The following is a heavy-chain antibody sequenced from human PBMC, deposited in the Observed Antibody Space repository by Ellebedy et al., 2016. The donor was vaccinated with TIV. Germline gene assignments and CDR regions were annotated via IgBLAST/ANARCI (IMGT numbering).Heavy chain of an antibody. V-gene: IGHV4-59*13. CDR3: ARLLWFGETTDY. CDR2: ISYSGTT. Sequence: SETLSLXCTVSGASISSYSWSWIRQPPGKGLEWIGYISYSGTTNYNPSLKSRVTISVNTSKNQFSLKLSSVTAADTAVYYCARLLWFGETTDYWGQGTLVTVSS. J-gene: IGHJ4*02. D-gene: IGHD3-10*01. CDR1: GASISSYS.